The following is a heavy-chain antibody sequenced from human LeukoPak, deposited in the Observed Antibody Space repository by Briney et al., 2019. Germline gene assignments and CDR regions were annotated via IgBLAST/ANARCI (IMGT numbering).Heavy chain of an antibody. CDR2: INPNSGGT. V-gene: IGHV1-2*02. Sequence: ASVKVSCKASGYTFTGYYMHWVRQAPGQGLEWMGWINPNSGGTNYAQKFQGRVTMTRDTSISTAYMELSRLRSDDTAVYYCARTLSPHDFWGGYYIPDAFDIWGQGTMVTVSS. J-gene: IGHJ3*02. CDR3: ARTLSPHDFWGGYYIPDAFDI. CDR1: GYTFTGYY. D-gene: IGHD3-3*01.